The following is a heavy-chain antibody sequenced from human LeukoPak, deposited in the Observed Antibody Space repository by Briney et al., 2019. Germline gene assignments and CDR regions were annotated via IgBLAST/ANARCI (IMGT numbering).Heavy chain of an antibody. D-gene: IGHD4-17*01. CDR3: AIPGANTVTTLDY. J-gene: IGHJ4*02. V-gene: IGHV4-34*01. Sequence: SETLSLTCAVYGGSFSGYYWSWIRQPPGKGLEWIGEINHSGSTNYNPSLKSRVTISVDTSKNQFSPKLSSVTAADTAVYYCAIPGANTVTTLDYWGQGTLVTVSS. CDR2: INHSGST. CDR1: GGSFSGYY.